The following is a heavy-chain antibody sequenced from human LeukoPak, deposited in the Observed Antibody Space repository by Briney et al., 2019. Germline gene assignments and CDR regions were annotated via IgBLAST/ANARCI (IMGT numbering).Heavy chain of an antibody. V-gene: IGHV4-34*01. CDR2: INHSGST. J-gene: IGHJ5*02. Sequence: PSETLSLTCTVSGGSFSGYYWSWIRQPPGKGLEWIGEINHSGSTNYNPSLKSRVTISVDTSKNQFPLKLSSVTAADTAVYYCARGRSITMVRGRSNWFDPWGQGTLVTVSS. CDR1: GGSFSGYY. D-gene: IGHD3-10*01. CDR3: ARGRSITMVRGRSNWFDP.